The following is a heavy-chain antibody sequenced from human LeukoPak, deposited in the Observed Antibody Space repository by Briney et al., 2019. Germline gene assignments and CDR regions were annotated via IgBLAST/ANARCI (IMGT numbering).Heavy chain of an antibody. CDR1: GGAISSYY. Sequence: SETLSLTCTVSGGAISSYYWSWIRQSPGKGPEWIGQIHYTGGTSYNPSLKSRLTVSLDTSKNQFSLKLSSVTAADTAVYYCARAGDSSGWFWQYWGQGTLVTASS. CDR2: IHYTGGT. D-gene: IGHD6-13*01. CDR3: ARAGDSSGWFWQY. V-gene: IGHV4-59*01. J-gene: IGHJ4*02.